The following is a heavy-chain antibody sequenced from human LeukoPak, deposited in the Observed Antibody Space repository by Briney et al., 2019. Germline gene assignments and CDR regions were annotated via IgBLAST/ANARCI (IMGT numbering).Heavy chain of an antibody. V-gene: IGHV4-4*09. D-gene: IGHD2-2*02. J-gene: IGHJ6*03. CDR1: GGSISSYY. Sequence: PSETLSLTCTVSGGSISSYYWSWIRQPPGKGLGWIGYIYTSGSTNYNPSLKSRVTISVDTSKNQFSLKLSSVTAADTAVYYCARGGGYCSSTSCYMPYYYYYYMDVWGKGTTVTVSS. CDR2: IYTSGST. CDR3: ARGGGYCSSTSCYMPYYYYYYMDV.